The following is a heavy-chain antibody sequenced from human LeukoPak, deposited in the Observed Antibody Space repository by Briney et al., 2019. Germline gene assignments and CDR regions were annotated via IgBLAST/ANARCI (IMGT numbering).Heavy chain of an antibody. CDR1: GFTFSSYA. J-gene: IGHJ4*02. V-gene: IGHV3-23*01. D-gene: IGHD6-13*01. CDR2: ISGSGGST. CDR3: AKMVRGYSSGWYLGYFDY. Sequence: GGSLRLSCAASGFTFSSYAMSWVRQAPGKGLEWVSAISGSGGSTYYADSVKGRFTISRDNSKNTLYLQMNSLRAEDTAVYYCAKMVRGYSSGWYLGYFDYWGQGTVVAVSS.